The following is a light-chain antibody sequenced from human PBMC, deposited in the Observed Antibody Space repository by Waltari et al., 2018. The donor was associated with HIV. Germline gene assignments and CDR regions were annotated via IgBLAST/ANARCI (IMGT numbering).Light chain of an antibody. V-gene: IGKV3-20*01. CDR3: QQYGASRT. CDR2: GAS. J-gene: IGKJ1*01. Sequence: DIVLTQSPGTLSLSPGERATLFCRASQSVRNNYLAWYFQKPGQAPRLLIYGASRRATGIPDRFGGSGSGRDFTLSIKRLEPEDFAVYYCQQYGASRTFGQGTKVEIK. CDR1: QSVRNNY.